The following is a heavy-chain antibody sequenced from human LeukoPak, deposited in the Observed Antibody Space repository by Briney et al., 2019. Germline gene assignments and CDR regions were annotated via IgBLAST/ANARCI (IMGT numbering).Heavy chain of an antibody. CDR2: IIPIFGTA. D-gene: IGHD6-6*01. CDR1: GGTFSSYA. J-gene: IGHJ4*02. CDR3: ARDGIEYSSSDYFDY. V-gene: IGHV1-69*13. Sequence: SVKVSCKASGGTFSSYAISWVRQAPGQGLEWMGGIIPIFGTANYAQKFQGRVTITADESTSTAYMELSSLRSEDTAVYYCARDGIEYSSSDYFDYWGQGTLVTVSS.